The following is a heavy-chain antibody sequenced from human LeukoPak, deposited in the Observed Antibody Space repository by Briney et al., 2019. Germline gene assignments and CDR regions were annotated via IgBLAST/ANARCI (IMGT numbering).Heavy chain of an antibody. CDR3: ARVDSSSRYYYYYYYMDV. V-gene: IGHV4-61*08. CDR1: GGSISSGGYY. D-gene: IGHD6-6*01. CDR2: IYYSGST. Sequence: PSETLSLTCTVSGGSISSGGYYWSWIRQHPGKGLEWIGYIYYSGSTNYNPSLKSRVTISVDTSKNQFSLKLSSVTAADTAVYYCARVDSSSRYYYYYYYMDVWGKGTTVTVSS. J-gene: IGHJ6*03.